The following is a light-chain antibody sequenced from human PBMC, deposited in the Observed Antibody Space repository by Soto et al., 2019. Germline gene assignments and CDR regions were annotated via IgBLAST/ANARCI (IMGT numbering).Light chain of an antibody. CDR3: QQSKNFPRSPLT. CDR1: QDIGSW. CDR2: PAS. J-gene: IGKJ4*01. Sequence: DIQMTQSPSSVSAFVGDRVIITCRASQDIGSWLAWYQQRPGKAPKLLIYPASNLQNGVPSRFSGGGSGTDFTLTISSLQPEDFATYYCQQSKNFPRSPLTFGGGTKVEIK. V-gene: IGKV1-12*01.